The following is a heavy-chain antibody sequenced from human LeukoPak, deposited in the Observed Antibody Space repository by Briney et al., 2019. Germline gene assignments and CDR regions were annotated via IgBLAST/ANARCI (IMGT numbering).Heavy chain of an antibody. CDR1: GGSISSYY. CDR3: ARDAWITMVRGVPGTFDI. Sequence: EPSETLSLTCTVSGGSISSYYWSWIRQPPGKGLEWIGYIYYSGSTNYNPSLKSRVTISVDTSKNQFSLKLSSVTAADTAVYYCARDAWITMVRGVPGTFDIWGQGTMVTVSS. V-gene: IGHV4-59*01. J-gene: IGHJ3*02. CDR2: IYYSGST. D-gene: IGHD3-10*01.